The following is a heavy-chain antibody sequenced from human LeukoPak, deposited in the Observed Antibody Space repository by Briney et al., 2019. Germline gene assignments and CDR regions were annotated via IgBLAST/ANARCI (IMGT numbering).Heavy chain of an antibody. CDR3: ATPERGATGRRRAFDI. V-gene: IGHV4-31*03. CDR1: GGSISSGGYY. CDR2: IYYSGST. J-gene: IGHJ3*02. D-gene: IGHD1-26*01. Sequence: SETLSLTCTVSGGSISSGGYYWSWIRQHPGKDLEWIGYIYYSGSTYYNPSLKSRVTISVDTSKNQFSLKLSSVTAADTAVYYCATPERGATGRRRAFDIWGQGTMVTVSS.